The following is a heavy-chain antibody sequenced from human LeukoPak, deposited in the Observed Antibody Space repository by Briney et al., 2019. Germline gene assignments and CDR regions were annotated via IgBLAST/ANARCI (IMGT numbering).Heavy chain of an antibody. V-gene: IGHV4-39*01. CDR3: ARITMISFALDY. D-gene: IGHD3-22*01. CDR2: IYYSGST. CDR1: GGSISSSSYY. Sequence: SETLSLTCTVSGGSISSSSYYWSWIRQPPGKGLEWIGSIYYSGSTYYNPSLKSRVTISVDTSKNQFSLKLSSVTAADTAVYYCARITMISFALDYWGQGTLVTVSS. J-gene: IGHJ4*02.